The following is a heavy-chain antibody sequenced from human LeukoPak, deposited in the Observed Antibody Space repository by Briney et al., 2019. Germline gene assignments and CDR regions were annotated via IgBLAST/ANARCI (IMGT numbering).Heavy chain of an antibody. CDR3: AKRIQYCSSTSCYTPGDR. J-gene: IGHJ5*02. CDR2: ISGSGGST. V-gene: IGHV3-23*01. Sequence: GGSLRLSCAASGFTFSSYAMSWVRQAPGKGLEWVSAISGSGGSTYYADSVKGRFTISRDNSKNTLYLQMNSLRAEDTAVYYCAKRIQYCSSTSCYTPGDRWGQGTLVTVSS. CDR1: GFTFSSYA. D-gene: IGHD2-2*02.